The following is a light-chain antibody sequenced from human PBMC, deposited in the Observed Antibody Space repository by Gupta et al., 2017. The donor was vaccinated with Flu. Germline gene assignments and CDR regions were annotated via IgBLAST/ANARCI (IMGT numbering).Light chain of an antibody. J-gene: IGKJ3*01. V-gene: IGKV4-1*01. Sequence: DIVMTQSPVSLAVSLGERATINCKSSQSILYTSNNKNYLAWYQQKAGQPPKLLIYWASTRESGVPDRFSGSGSGTDFTLTINNLQAEDVAVYCCQQEHTTPLTFGPGTKVHVK. CDR2: WAS. CDR3: QQEHTTPLT. CDR1: QSILYTSNNKNY.